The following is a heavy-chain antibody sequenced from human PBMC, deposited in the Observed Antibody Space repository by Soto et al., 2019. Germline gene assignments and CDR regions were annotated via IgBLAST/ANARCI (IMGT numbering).Heavy chain of an antibody. D-gene: IGHD1-26*01. V-gene: IGHV4-39*01. Sequence: SETLSLTCTVSGGSISSSSYYWGWIXQPSGKGLEWIGSIYYSGSTYYNPSLKSRVTISVDTSKNQFSLKLSSVTAADTAVYYCARQMYSGSYKANTDYWGQGTLVTVS. CDR2: IYYSGST. CDR3: ARQMYSGSYKANTDY. J-gene: IGHJ4*02. CDR1: GGSISSSSYY.